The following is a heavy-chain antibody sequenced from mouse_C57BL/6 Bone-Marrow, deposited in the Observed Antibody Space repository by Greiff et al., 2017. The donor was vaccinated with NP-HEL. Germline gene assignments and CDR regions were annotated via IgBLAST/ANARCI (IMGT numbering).Heavy chain of an antibody. D-gene: IGHD1-1*01. V-gene: IGHV1-59*01. J-gene: IGHJ4*01. CDR1: GYTFTSYW. CDR3: ARRRDYYGSSYGYAMDY. CDR2: IDPSDSYT. Sequence: VQLQQPGAELVRPGTSVKLSCKASGYTFTSYWMHWVKQRPGQGLEWIGVIDPSDSYTNYNQKFKGKATLTVDTSSSTAYMQLSGLTSEDSAVYYCARRRDYYGSSYGYAMDYWGQGTSVTVSS.